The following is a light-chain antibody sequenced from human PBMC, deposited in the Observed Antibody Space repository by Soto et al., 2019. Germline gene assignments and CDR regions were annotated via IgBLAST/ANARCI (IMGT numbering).Light chain of an antibody. J-gene: IGLJ2*01. CDR2: DVS. V-gene: IGLV2-14*01. CDR3: SSYTRSSTSVV. CDR1: SSDVGGYNY. Sequence: QSALTQPASVSGSPGQSITISCTGTSSDVGGYNYVSWYQQHPGKAPKLTIYDVSNRPSVVSNRFSVSKSGNTASLTISGLTAEYESDYYCSSYTRSSTSVVFGGGTKVTVL.